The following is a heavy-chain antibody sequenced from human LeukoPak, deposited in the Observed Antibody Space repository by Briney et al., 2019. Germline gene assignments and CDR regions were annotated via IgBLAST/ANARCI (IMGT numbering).Heavy chain of an antibody. V-gene: IGHV3-7*01. Sequence: PGGSLRLSCAASGFTFSTYWMSWVRQAPGKGLEWVANIKQDGSEKYFVDSVKGRFTISRDNAKNSLYLQMNSLRAEDTAVYYCARIGYCSGWYAFYFDCWGQGTLVTVSS. D-gene: IGHD6-19*01. J-gene: IGHJ4*02. CDR3: ARIGYCSGWYAFYFDC. CDR1: GFTFSTYW. CDR2: IKQDGSEK.